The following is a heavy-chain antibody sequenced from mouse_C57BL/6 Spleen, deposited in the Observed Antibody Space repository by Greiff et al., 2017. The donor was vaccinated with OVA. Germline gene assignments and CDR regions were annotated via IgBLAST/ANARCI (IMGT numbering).Heavy chain of an antibody. CDR2: INPYNGGT. Sequence: VQLQQSGPVLVKPGASVKMSCKASGYTFTDYYMNWVKQSHGKSLEWIGVINPYNGGTSYNQKFKGKATLTVDKSSSTAYMELNSLTSEDSAVYDCARELTVLIYFDYWGQGTTLTVSS. V-gene: IGHV1-19*01. CDR1: GYTFTDYY. D-gene: IGHD4-1*01. CDR3: ARELTVLIYFDY. J-gene: IGHJ2*01.